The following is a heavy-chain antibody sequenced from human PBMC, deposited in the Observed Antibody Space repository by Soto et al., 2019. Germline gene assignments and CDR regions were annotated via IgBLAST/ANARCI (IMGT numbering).Heavy chain of an antibody. CDR1: GYSFSTFG. CDR2: MSYDGRNE. CDR3: TKEMGSAIPFES. V-gene: IGHV3-30*18. J-gene: IGHJ4*02. Sequence: VPLVESGGDVVQPGRSLRLSCVGSGYSFSTFGMHWVRQAPGKGLEWVAVMSYDGRNEFYADSVRGRFTISRDNSKNTLYLQMNSLRAEDTAMYYCTKEMGSAIPFESWGQGTLVTVSS. D-gene: IGHD3-16*01.